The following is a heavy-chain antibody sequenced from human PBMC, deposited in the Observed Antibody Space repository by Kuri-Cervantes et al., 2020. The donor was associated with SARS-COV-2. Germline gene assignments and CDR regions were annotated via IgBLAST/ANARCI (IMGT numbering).Heavy chain of an antibody. CDR2: ISSSGSTI. V-gene: IGHV3-11*04. D-gene: IGHD3-10*01. Sequence: LSLTCAASGFTFDDYGMSWVRQAPGKGLEWVSYISSSGSTIYYADSVKGRFTISRDNAKNSLYLQMNSLRAEDTAVYYCARAQNTYGSGSYVYFQHWGQGTLVTVSS. CDR3: ARAQNTYGSGSYVYFQH. J-gene: IGHJ1*01. CDR1: GFTFDDYG.